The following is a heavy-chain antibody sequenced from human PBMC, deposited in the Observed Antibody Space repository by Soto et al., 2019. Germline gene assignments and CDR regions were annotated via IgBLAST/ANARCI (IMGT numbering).Heavy chain of an antibody. CDR2: MMPFFGTT. D-gene: IGHD2-8*01. CDR1: GGTFSNYA. CDR3: ATYLEVDLFLDSACTNGVCQRPSGMDV. J-gene: IGHJ6*02. V-gene: IGHV1-69*19. Sequence: QVQVVQSGAEVKKPGSSVKVSCKASGGTFSNYAFTWVRQAPGQGLEWMGGMMPFFGTTTYAQDFQGRVTITADESTATAYMELSGLRSEDTAIEYCATYLEVDLFLDSACTNGVCQRPSGMDVWGQGTTVTVSS.